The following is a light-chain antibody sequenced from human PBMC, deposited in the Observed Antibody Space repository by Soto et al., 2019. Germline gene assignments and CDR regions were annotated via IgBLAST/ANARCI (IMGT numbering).Light chain of an antibody. CDR2: YDS. J-gene: IGLJ1*01. CDR1: NIGSKS. CDR3: QVWDSSSDPRGV. V-gene: IGLV3-21*04. Sequence: SSELTQPPSVSVAPGKTARITCGGNNIGSKSVHWYQQKPGQAPVLVIYYDSDRPSGIPERFSGSNSGNTATLPISRVEAGDEADYYCQVWDSSSDPRGVFGTGTKLTVL.